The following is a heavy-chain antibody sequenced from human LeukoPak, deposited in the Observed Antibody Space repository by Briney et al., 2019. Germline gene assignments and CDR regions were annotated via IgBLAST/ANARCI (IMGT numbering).Heavy chain of an antibody. CDR1: GFSLSNARMG. V-gene: IGHV2-26*01. Sequence: TESGPTLVNPTETLTLTCTVSGFSLSNARMGVSWIRQPPGKALEWLAHIFSNDEKSYSTSLKSRLTISKDTSTSQVVLTMTNMDPVDTATYYCARIRGWQWPFIDYWGQGTLVAVSS. CDR2: IFSNDEK. CDR3: ARIRGWQWPFIDY. J-gene: IGHJ4*02. D-gene: IGHD6-19*01.